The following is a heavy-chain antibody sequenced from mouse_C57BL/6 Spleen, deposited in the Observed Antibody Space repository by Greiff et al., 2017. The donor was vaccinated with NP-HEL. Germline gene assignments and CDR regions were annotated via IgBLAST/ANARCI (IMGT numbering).Heavy chain of an antibody. CDR3: ARKNLNWVGRDY. J-gene: IGHJ4*01. Sequence: EVKLMESGGGLVKPGGSLKLSCAASGFTFSDYGMHWVRQAPEKGLEWVAYISSGSSTIYYADTVKGRFTISRDNAKNTLFLQMTSLRSEDTAMYYCARKNLNWVGRDYWGQGTSVTVAS. V-gene: IGHV5-17*01. CDR1: GFTFSDYG. CDR2: ISSGSSTI. D-gene: IGHD4-1*01.